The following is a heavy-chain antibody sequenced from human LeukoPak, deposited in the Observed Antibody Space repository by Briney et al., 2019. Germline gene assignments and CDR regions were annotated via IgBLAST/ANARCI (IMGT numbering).Heavy chain of an antibody. J-gene: IGHJ4*02. CDR3: ARGTKSGLGESSVGY. CDR1: GYTFISYD. CDR2: MNPSSGNT. D-gene: IGHD3-16*01. V-gene: IGHV1-8*01. Sequence: GASVKVSCKASGYTFISYDINWVRQATGQGLEWMGWMNPSSGNTGYAQKFQGRVTITRNTSKSTAYMELSSLRSEDTAVYYCARGTKSGLGESSVGYWGQGTLVTVSS.